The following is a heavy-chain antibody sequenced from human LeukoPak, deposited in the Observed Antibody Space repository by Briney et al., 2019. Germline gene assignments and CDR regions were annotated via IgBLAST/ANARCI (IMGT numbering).Heavy chain of an antibody. CDR3: ARARITMNRRAFGI. J-gene: IGHJ3*02. D-gene: IGHD3-22*01. CDR2: MNPNSGNT. Sequence: ASVKVSCKASGYTFTSYDINWVRQATGQGLEWMGWMNPNSGNTGYAQKSQGRVTMTRNTSISTAYMELSSLRSEDTAVYYCARARITMNRRAFGIWGQGTMVTVSS. CDR1: GYTFTSYD. V-gene: IGHV1-8*01.